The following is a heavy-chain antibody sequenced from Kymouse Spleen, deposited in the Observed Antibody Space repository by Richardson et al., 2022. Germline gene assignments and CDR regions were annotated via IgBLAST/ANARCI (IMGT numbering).Heavy chain of an antibody. CDR1: GGSFSGYY. Sequence: QVQLQQWGAGLLKPSETLSLTCAVYGGSFSGYYWSWIRQPPGKGLEWIGEINHSGSTNYNPSLKSRVTISVDTSKNQFSLKLSSVTAADTAVYYCARGITMVRGVYYFDYWGQGTLVTVSS. J-gene: IGHJ4*02. CDR2: INHSGST. CDR3: ARGITMVRGVYYFDY. D-gene: IGHD3-10*01. V-gene: IGHV4-34*01.